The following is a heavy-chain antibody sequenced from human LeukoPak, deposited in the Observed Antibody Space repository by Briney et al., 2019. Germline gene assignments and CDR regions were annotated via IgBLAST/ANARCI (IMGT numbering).Heavy chain of an antibody. CDR1: GGSISSYY. V-gene: IGHV4-59*01. D-gene: IGHD3-22*01. CDR2: IYYSGST. Sequence: SETLSLTCTVSGGSISSYYWSWIRQPPGKGLEWIGYIYYSGSTNYNPSLKSRVTISVDTSKNQFSLKLSSVTAADTAVYYCARVYYDSSGYSQPFRFDYWGQGTLVTVSS. CDR3: ARVYYDSSGYSQPFRFDY. J-gene: IGHJ4*02.